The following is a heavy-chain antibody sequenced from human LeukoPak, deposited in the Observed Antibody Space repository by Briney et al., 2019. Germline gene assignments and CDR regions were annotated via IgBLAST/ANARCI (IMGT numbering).Heavy chain of an antibody. V-gene: IGHV4-59*01. J-gene: IGHJ4*02. CDR1: GGSISSYY. CDR2: IYYSGST. Sequence: SETLSLTCTVSGGSISSYYWSWIRQPPVKGLEWIGYIYYSGSTNYNPSLKSRVTISVDTSKNQFSLKLSSVTAADTAVYYCASGDTAMGTYWGQGTLVTVSS. CDR3: ASGDTAMGTY. D-gene: IGHD5-18*01.